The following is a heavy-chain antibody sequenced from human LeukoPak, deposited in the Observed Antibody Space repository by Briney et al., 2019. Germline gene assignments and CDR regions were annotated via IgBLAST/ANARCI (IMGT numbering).Heavy chain of an antibody. CDR1: GYTFTSFG. D-gene: IGHD2/OR15-2a*01. CDR2: ISTYNGNT. Sequence: APLKVSCKASGYTFTSFGFSWLRQAPGQGLEWMGWISTYNGNTYYAQKFQGRIALTTDSSTGTAYLELRRLTSDDTAVYYCARDPTSRNENVRAWFDPWGQGTLVTVSS. CDR3: ARDPTSRNENVRAWFDP. J-gene: IGHJ5*02. V-gene: IGHV1-18*01.